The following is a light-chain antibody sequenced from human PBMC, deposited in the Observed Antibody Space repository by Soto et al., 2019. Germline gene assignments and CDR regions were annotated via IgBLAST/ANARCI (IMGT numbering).Light chain of an antibody. Sequence: VLTQPPSVSGAPGQRVTISCTGSSSNIGAGYDVHWYQQLPGTAPKLLIYGNSNRPSGVPDRFSGSKSGTSASLAITGLQAEVEADYYCQSYDSSLSGVVFGGGTKVTVL. CDR1: SSNIGAGYD. J-gene: IGLJ2*01. CDR2: GNS. V-gene: IGLV1-40*01. CDR3: QSYDSSLSGVV.